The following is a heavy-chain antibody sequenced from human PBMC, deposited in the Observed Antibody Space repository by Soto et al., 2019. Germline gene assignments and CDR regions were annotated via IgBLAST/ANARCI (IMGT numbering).Heavy chain of an antibody. V-gene: IGHV3-21*01. CDR3: AAEVVAPSAFEI. CDR1: GFTFSSYS. D-gene: IGHD2-15*01. J-gene: IGHJ3*02. Sequence: PGGSLRLSCEASGFTFSSYSMNWVRQPPGKGLEWVTSISSSSWYVYYADSVRGRFTISRDNAKNSLFLQMNSLRAEDTAVYFCAAEVVAPSAFEIWGQGTVVTVSS. CDR2: ISSSSWYV.